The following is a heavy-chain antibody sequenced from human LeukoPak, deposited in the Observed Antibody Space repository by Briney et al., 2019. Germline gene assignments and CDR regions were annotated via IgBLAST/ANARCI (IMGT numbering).Heavy chain of an antibody. CDR3: ATHCSSTSCYMY. Sequence: PGGSLRLSCAASGFTFNNHGMHWVRQAPGKGLEWVAVIWYDGSNKYYADSVKGRFTISRDNPKNTLYLQMNSLRAEDTAVYYCATHCSSTSCYMYWGQGTLVTVSS. CDR1: GFTFNNHG. J-gene: IGHJ4*02. V-gene: IGHV3-33*01. CDR2: IWYDGSNK. D-gene: IGHD2-2*02.